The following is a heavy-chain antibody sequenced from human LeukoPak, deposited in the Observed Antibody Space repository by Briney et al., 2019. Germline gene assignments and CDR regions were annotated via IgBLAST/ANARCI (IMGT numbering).Heavy chain of an antibody. CDR3: ARGVITMIVGDAFDI. J-gene: IGHJ3*02. V-gene: IGHV3-33*01. CDR1: GFTFSSFG. Sequence: GGSLRLSCAASGFTFSSFGMHWVRQAPGKGLEWVADIWYDGTNKYYADSVKGRFTISRDNAKNSLYLQMNSLRAEDTAVYYCARGVITMIVGDAFDIWGQGTMVTVSS. CDR2: IWYDGTNK. D-gene: IGHD3-22*01.